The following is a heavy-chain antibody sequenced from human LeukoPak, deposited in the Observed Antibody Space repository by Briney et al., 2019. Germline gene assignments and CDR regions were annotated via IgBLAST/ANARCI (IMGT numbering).Heavy chain of an antibody. CDR3: ARSYYNYYFDY. Sequence: PSATLSLTYAVYGGSFSGYYWSWIRQPLGKGLEWIGEINHSGSTNYNPSLKSRVTISVDTSKNQFSLKLSSVTAADTAVYYCARSYYNYYFDYWGQGTLVTVSS. J-gene: IGHJ4*02. V-gene: IGHV4-34*01. CDR1: GGSFSGYY. CDR2: INHSGST. D-gene: IGHD3-10*01.